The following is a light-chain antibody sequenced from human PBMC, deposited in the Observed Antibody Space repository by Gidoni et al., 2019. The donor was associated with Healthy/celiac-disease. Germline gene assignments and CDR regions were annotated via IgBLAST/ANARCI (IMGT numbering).Light chain of an antibody. CDR1: QSISSY. CDR3: QQSYSTPQT. CDR2: AAS. Sequence: DIQMPQSPSSLSASVGDRVTITCRASQSISSYLNWYQQKPGKAPKLLIYAASSLRSGVPSRVSGSGSGTDFTLTISSLQPEDFATYYCQQSYSTPQTFGQGTKVEIK. V-gene: IGKV1-39*01. J-gene: IGKJ1*01.